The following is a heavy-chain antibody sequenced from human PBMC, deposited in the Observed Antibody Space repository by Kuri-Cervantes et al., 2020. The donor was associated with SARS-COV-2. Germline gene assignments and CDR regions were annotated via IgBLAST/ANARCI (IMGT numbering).Heavy chain of an antibody. Sequence: GESLKISCKSSGYSFTSYWIGWVRQMPGKGLEWMGIIYPGDSDTRYSPSFQGQVTISADKSISTAYLQWSSLKASDTAMYYCARLLTWFGELSGWFDPWGQGTLVTVSS. CDR1: GYSFTSYW. J-gene: IGHJ5*02. V-gene: IGHV5-51*01. CDR3: ARLLTWFGELSGWFDP. D-gene: IGHD3-10*01. CDR2: IYPGDSDT.